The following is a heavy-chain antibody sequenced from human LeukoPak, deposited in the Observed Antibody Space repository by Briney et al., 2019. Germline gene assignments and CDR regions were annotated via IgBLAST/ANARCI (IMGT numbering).Heavy chain of an antibody. CDR2: IKGRSDTI. D-gene: IGHD4-17*01. CDR1: GFIFNNYG. CDR3: AREPLSEDYGDYY. J-gene: IGHJ4*02. Sequence: GGSLRLSCTASGFIFNNYGMNWVRQAPGKGLEWISYIKGRSDTIHYADSVKGRFTISRDNAKNTLSLQMTSLRAEDTAVYYCAREPLSEDYGDYYWGQGTLVTVSS. V-gene: IGHV3-48*01.